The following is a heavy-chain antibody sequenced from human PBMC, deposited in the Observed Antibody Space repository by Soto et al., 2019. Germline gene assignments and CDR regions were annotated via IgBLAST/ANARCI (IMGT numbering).Heavy chain of an antibody. CDR2: INADNGNT. D-gene: IGHD2-21*02. CDR1: GYTFTPYA. Sequence: GASVKVSCKASGYTFTPYAMHWLRQAPGQRFEWIGWINADNGNTEYSQKFQGRVTFTRDTSVTTAYMDVSSLRSEDTAVYFCARGSPGGDSVFHWYFDPWGRGTLVTVSS. CDR3: ARGSPGGDSVFHWYFDP. J-gene: IGHJ2*01. V-gene: IGHV1-3*01.